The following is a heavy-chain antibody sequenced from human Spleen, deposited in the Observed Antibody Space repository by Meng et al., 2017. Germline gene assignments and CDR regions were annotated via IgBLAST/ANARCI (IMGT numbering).Heavy chain of an antibody. J-gene: IGHJ4*02. CDR2: IKRQPDGGTT. CDR3: TTDVYYDY. CDR1: GFMFINAW. Sequence: SCKAYGFMFINAWMPWDGQGPGKGLEWXGGIKRQPDGGTTDYAATVKGRFTISRDDSKNTLYLQMNSLKTEDTAVYYCTTDVYYDYWGQGTLVTVSS. V-gene: IGHV3-15*01.